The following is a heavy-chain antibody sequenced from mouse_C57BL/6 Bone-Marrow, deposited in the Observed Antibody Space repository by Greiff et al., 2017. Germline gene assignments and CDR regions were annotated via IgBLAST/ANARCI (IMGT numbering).Heavy chain of an antibody. Sequence: QVQLQQSGAELVRPGTSVKMSCKASGYTFTNYWIGWAKQRPGHGLEWIGDIYTGGGYTNYNEQFKGKATLTADKSSSKAYMQFSSLTSEDSAIYYCARSIGNWDGFAYWGQGTLVTVSA. V-gene: IGHV1-63*01. CDR2: IYTGGGYT. D-gene: IGHD4-1*01. CDR1: GYTFTNYW. CDR3: ARSIGNWDGFAY. J-gene: IGHJ3*01.